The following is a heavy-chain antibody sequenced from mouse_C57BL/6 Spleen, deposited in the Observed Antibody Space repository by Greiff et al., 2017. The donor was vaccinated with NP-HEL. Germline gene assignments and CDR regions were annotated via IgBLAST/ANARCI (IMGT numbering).Heavy chain of an antibody. D-gene: IGHD2-4*01. Sequence: VQLQQPGAELVRPGTSVKLSCKASGYTFTSYWMHWVKQRPGQGLEWIGVIDPSDSYTNYNQKFKGKATLTVDTSSSTAYMQLSSLTSEDSAVYYCASIYYDYSFDYWGQGTTLTVSS. J-gene: IGHJ2*01. V-gene: IGHV1-59*01. CDR1: GYTFTSYW. CDR3: ASIYYDYSFDY. CDR2: IDPSDSYT.